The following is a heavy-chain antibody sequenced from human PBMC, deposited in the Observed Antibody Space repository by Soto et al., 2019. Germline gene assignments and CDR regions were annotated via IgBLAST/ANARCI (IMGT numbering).Heavy chain of an antibody. Sequence: QVQLVESGGGVVQPGRSLRLSCAASGFTFSNYALHWVRQAPGKGLEWVAVISDDGSNKYYADSVKGRFTISRDNSKNTLYLQMNSLRAEDTAVYYFARDRFASSWSYFDYWGQGTPVTVSS. CDR2: ISDDGSNK. CDR1: GFTFSNYA. J-gene: IGHJ4*02. V-gene: IGHV3-30-3*01. CDR3: ARDRFASSWSYFDY. D-gene: IGHD6-13*01.